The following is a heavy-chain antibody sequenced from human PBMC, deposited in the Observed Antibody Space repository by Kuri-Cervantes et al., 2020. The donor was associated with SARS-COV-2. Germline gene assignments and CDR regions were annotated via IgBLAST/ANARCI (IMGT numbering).Heavy chain of an antibody. V-gene: IGHV1-24*01. Sequence: ASVKVSCKVSGYTLTKLPIHWVRQTAGKGLEWMGLFDPENGETVSTQSFQGRVTLTADRSTDTAYMELRSLRSDDTAVYYCAVYCSSTSCPDFDYWGQGTLVTVSS. D-gene: IGHD2-2*01. CDR3: AVYCSSTSCPDFDY. CDR1: GYTLTKLP. J-gene: IGHJ4*02. CDR2: FDPENGET.